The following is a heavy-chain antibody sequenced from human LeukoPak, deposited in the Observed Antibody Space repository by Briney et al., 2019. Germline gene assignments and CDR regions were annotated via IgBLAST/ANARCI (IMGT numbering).Heavy chain of an antibody. J-gene: IGHJ6*02. V-gene: IGHV3-9*01. CDR1: GFTFDDYA. CDR3: AKDSGPDIVVVPQYYYGMDV. CDR2: ISWNSGSI. D-gene: IGHD2-2*01. Sequence: PGRSLRLSCAASGFTFDDYAMHWVRQAPGKGLEWVSGISWNSGSIGYADSVKGRFTISRDNAKNSLYLQMNSLRAEDTALYYCAKDSGPDIVVVPQYYYGMDVWGQGTTVTVSS.